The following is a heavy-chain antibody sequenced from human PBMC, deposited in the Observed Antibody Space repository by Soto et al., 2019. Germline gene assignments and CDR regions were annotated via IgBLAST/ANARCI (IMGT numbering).Heavy chain of an antibody. D-gene: IGHD1-26*01. CDR2: VSAYNRNT. J-gene: IGHJ4*02. CDR1: GYTFNNYG. V-gene: IGHV1-18*01. CDR3: PRDRQWEPFRY. Sequence: QVQLVQSGTEVKKPGASVKLSCKASGYTFNNYGITWVRQAPGQGLEWMGWVSAYNRNTNYAQKFQDRVTMTTDTSTSTAYMELRSLSSVDTTVYYCPRDRQWEPFRYWGQGTLLTVSP.